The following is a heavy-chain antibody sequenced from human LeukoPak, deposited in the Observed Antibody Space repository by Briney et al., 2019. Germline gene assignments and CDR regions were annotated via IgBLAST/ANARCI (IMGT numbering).Heavy chain of an antibody. J-gene: IGHJ4*02. CDR2: IIPIFGTA. CDR3: ARENSKGIAVAGGGGIDY. D-gene: IGHD6-19*01. V-gene: IGHV1-69*01. Sequence: SVKVSCKASGGTFSSYAISWVRHAPGQGLEWMGGIIPIFGTANYAQKFQGRVTITADESTSTAYMELSSLRSEDTAVYYCARENSKGIAVAGGGGIDYWGQGTLVTVSS. CDR1: GGTFSSYA.